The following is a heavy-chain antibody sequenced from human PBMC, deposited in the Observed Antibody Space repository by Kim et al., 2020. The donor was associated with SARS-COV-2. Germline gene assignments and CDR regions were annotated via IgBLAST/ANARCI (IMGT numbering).Heavy chain of an antibody. CDR3: ARGTIIQAAGIDY. CDR2: ISSDSNYI. D-gene: IGHD6-13*01. Sequence: GGSLRLSCEASGFTFTTSSMAWVRQAPGKGLEWVSSISSDSNYIYYADSVKGRFIISRDNAKNSLYLQMNSLRAEDTAVYYCARGTIIQAAGIDYWGQGTLVIVSS. V-gene: IGHV3-21*01. CDR1: GFTFTTSS. J-gene: IGHJ4*02.